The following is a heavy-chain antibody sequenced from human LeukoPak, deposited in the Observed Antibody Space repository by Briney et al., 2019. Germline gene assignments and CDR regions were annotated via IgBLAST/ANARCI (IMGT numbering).Heavy chain of an antibody. V-gene: IGHV3-33*01. D-gene: IGHD1-26*01. Sequence: GGSLRLSCAASGFTFSSYGMHWVRQAPGKGLEWVAVIWYDGSNKYYADSVKGRFTISRDNSKNTLYLQMNSLRAEDTAVYYCARERVGATSLDIWGQGKMVTVSS. CDR2: IWYDGSNK. J-gene: IGHJ3*02. CDR3: ARERVGATSLDI. CDR1: GFTFSSYG.